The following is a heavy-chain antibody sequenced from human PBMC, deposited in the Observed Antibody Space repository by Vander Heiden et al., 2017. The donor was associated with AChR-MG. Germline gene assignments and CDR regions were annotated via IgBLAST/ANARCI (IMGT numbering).Heavy chain of an antibody. D-gene: IGHD5-12*01. J-gene: IGHJ4*02. CDR1: GFPFSSYA. V-gene: IGHV3-23*01. Sequence: EVQLLESGGGLVQPGGSLRLSCAASGFPFSSYAMSWVRQAPGNGLEWVSAISGSGGSTYYADSVKGRFTISRDNSKNTLYLQMNSLRAEDTAVYYCAKVMSGYDYFDYWGQGTLVTVSS. CDR2: ISGSGGST. CDR3: AKVMSGYDYFDY.